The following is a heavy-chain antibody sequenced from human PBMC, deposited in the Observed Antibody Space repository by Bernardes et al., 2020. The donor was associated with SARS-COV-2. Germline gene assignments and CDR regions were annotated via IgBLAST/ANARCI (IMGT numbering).Heavy chain of an antibody. CDR2: IYSGGST. CDR3: ARVGAETRVYYDFWSGYSAGWSGGFDP. Sequence: GSLRLTCSASGFTVSSNYMSWVRQAPGKGLEWVSVIYSGGSTYYADPVKGRFTISRDNSKNTLYRQMNSPRAEDTAVYYCARVGAETRVYYDFWSGYSAGWSGGFDPWGQGTLVTVSS. J-gene: IGHJ5*02. CDR1: GFTVSSNY. D-gene: IGHD3-3*01. V-gene: IGHV3-53*01.